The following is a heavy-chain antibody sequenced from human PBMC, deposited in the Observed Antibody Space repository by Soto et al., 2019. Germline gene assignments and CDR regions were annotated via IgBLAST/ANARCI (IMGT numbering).Heavy chain of an antibody. Sequence: PGESLKISCKSYGYSFTTYWIAWVRQMPGKGLEWMGSIHPGESDTRYSPSFQGQVTISADRSITTAYLQWSSLKASDTAMYYCARLKYSNYIHDAFDIWGLGTMVTVSS. CDR1: GYSFTTYW. CDR2: IHPGESDT. D-gene: IGHD6-13*01. J-gene: IGHJ3*02. V-gene: IGHV5-51*01. CDR3: ARLKYSNYIHDAFDI.